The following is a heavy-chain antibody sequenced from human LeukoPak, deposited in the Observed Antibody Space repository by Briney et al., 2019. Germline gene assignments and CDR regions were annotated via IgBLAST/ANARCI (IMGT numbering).Heavy chain of an antibody. CDR2: ISYDGKDK. J-gene: IGHJ4*02. CDR1: GFTFSSHG. D-gene: IGHD1-26*01. CDR3: AKDRDLGGSSYYFDY. Sequence: GGSLRLSCAASGFTFSSHGMHWVHQTPGKGLEWVAVISYDGKDKKFADSVKGRLTISRDNSMNMLYLQMNSLRPEDTAVYYCAKDRDLGGSSYYFDYWGQGTLVTVSS. V-gene: IGHV3-30*18.